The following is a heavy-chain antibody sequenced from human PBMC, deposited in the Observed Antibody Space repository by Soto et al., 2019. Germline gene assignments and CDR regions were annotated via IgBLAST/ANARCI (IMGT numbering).Heavy chain of an antibody. J-gene: IGHJ3*02. V-gene: IGHV1-69*13. CDR3: ARPITGTTDNAFDI. D-gene: IGHD1-7*01. CDR2: IIPIFGTA. Sequence: SVKVSCKASGGTFSSYAISWARQAPGQRLEWMGGIIPIFGTANYAQKLQGRVMITADESTSTAYMELSSLRSVDTAVYYCARPITGTTDNAFDIWGQGTMVT. CDR1: GGTFSSYA.